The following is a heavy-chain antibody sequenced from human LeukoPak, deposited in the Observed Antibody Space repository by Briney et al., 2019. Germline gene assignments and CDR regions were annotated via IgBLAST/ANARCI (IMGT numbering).Heavy chain of an antibody. J-gene: IGHJ4*02. Sequence: GGSLRLSCAASGFTFSDYYMSWIRQAPGKGLEWVSYISRSGSTIYYADSVKGRFTISRDNAKNSLYLQMNSLRAEDTAVYYCARLEMATISFDYWGQGTLVTVSS. CDR3: ARLEMATISFDY. D-gene: IGHD5-24*01. CDR2: ISRSGSTI. CDR1: GFTFSDYY. V-gene: IGHV3-11*01.